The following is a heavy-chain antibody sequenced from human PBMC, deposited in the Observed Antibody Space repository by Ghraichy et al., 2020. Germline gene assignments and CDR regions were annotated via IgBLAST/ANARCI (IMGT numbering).Heavy chain of an antibody. J-gene: IGHJ4*02. Sequence: GGSLRLSCAASGFTVSSNYMSWVRQAPGKGLEWVSVIYSGGSTYYADSVKGRFTISRDNSKNTLYLQMNSLRAEDTAVYYCAREASSSSFAAQPEYYFDYWGQGTLVTVSS. D-gene: IGHD6-6*01. V-gene: IGHV3-53*01. CDR2: IYSGGST. CDR1: GFTVSSNY. CDR3: AREASSSSFAAQPEYYFDY.